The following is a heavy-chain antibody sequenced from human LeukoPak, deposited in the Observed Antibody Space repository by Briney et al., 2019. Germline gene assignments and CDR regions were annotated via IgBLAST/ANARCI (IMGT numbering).Heavy chain of an antibody. CDR2: IHDSGRT. J-gene: IGHJ4*02. V-gene: IGHV4-59*01. CDR3: ARGRGSGSSPGTY. CDR1: DGSISNYY. D-gene: IGHD1-26*01. Sequence: SGTLSLTCTVSDGSISNYYWNWIRQPPGKGLEWIGYIHDSGRTNYNPSLKSRVTISVDTSKNQFSLKLSSVTAADTAVYHCARGRGSGSSPGTYWGQGTLVTVSS.